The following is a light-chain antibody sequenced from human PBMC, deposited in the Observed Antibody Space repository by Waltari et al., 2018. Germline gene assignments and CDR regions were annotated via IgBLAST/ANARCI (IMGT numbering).Light chain of an antibody. V-gene: IGKV3-11*01. CDR1: QSVSSY. Sequence: DIVLTQSPVTLSLSPGETATLSCRASQSVSSYLAWYQQKPGQAPRLLIYDASNRATGIPPRFSGSGSGTDFTLTINSLEPEDFAVYYCQQRINWPRLTFGGGTKVEIK. J-gene: IGKJ4*01. CDR3: QQRINWPRLT. CDR2: DAS.